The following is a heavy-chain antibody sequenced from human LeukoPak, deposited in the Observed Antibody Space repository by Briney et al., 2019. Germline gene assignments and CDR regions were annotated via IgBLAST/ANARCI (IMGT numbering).Heavy chain of an antibody. J-gene: IGHJ4*02. CDR1: GGSISGSY. Sequence: SETLSLTCTVSGGSISGSYWSWIRQPPGEALDWIGGIYYTGSTSYNLSLKSRVTMSVDTSKNQFFLQVRSVTAADTAVYYCARYGVYGDYDYWGQGTLVTVSS. D-gene: IGHD4-17*01. CDR2: IYYTGST. V-gene: IGHV4-4*07. CDR3: ARYGVYGDYDY.